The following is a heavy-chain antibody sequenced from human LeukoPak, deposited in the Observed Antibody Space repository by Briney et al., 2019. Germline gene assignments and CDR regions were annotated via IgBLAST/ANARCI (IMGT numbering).Heavy chain of an antibody. CDR3: ARGHTMIAFG. V-gene: IGHV3-7*04. CDR1: GFTFDDYG. D-gene: IGHD3-22*01. CDR2: IKQDGSEK. J-gene: IGHJ4*02. Sequence: GGSLRLSCAASGFTFDDYGMSWVRQAPGKGLEWVANIKQDGSEKYYVDSVKGRFTISRDNAKNSLYLQMNSLRGEDTAVYYCARGHTMIAFGGGQGTLVTVSS.